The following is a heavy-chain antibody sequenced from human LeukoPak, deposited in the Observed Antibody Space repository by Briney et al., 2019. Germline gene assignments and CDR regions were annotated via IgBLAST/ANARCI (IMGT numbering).Heavy chain of an antibody. CDR3: ARNVRYYDSSARPDI. V-gene: IGHV4-59*01. CDR2: IHYSGST. J-gene: IGHJ3*02. CDR1: GDSISTYY. D-gene: IGHD3-22*01. Sequence: SETLSLTCTVSGDSISTYYWSWIRQPPGKGLEWIGYIHYSGSTNYNPSLKSRVTISVDTSKNQFSLILSSVTAADTAVYYCARNVRYYDSSARPDIWGQGTMVTVSS.